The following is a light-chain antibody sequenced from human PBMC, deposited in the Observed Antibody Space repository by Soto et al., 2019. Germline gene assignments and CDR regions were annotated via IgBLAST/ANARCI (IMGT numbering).Light chain of an antibody. Sequence: EIVMTQSPATLSVSPGERATLSCRASQSIGSTLAWYQQKPGQTPRLLIYDASTMATGIPVRFSGIGSGTEFTLIISSLQSEDFAVYYCQHYKTWPLSFGGGTKVEI. CDR3: QHYKTWPLS. CDR2: DAS. J-gene: IGKJ4*01. V-gene: IGKV3-15*01. CDR1: QSIGST.